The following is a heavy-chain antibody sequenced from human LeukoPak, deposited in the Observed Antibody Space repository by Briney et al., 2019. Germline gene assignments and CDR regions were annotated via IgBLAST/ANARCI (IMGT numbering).Heavy chain of an antibody. CDR1: AFTFSSYA. Sequence: PGGSLRLSCAASAFTFSSYAMAWVRQAPGKGLEWVSTLSGTGGNTYYADSVRGRFTISRDNSKNTLYLQMNSLRAEDTAVYYCAKAWALTYRGGVDSWGQGTLVTVSS. CDR3: AKAWALTYRGGVDS. V-gene: IGHV3-23*01. CDR2: LSGTGGNT. J-gene: IGHJ4*02. D-gene: IGHD2-21*02.